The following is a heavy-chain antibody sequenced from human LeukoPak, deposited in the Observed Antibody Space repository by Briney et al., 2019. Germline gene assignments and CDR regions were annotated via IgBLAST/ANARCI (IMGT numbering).Heavy chain of an antibody. D-gene: IGHD6-19*01. J-gene: IGHJ4*02. V-gene: IGHV3-9*03. CDR2: ITWNSGRI. Sequence: PGSSLRLSCAASGFTFNDFAMHWVRHASGKGLEWVSGITWNSGRIAYADSVKGRFTISRDNAKNSLYLQMNSLRAEDMALYYCAKMSGYTSGWIDYWGQGALVSVSS. CDR3: AKMSGYTSGWIDY. CDR1: GFTFNDFA.